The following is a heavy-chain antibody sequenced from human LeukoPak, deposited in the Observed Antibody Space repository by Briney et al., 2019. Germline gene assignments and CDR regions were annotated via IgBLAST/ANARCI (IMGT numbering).Heavy chain of an antibody. CDR3: ARGRRNWFDP. CDR1: GGSFSGYY. Sequence: SETLSLTCAVYGGSFSGYYWSWIRQPPGKGLEWIGEINHSGSTNYNPSVKSRVTRSVATSKQQFSLRLSSVTAADTAVYYCARGRRNWFDPWGQGTLVTVSS. V-gene: IGHV4-34*01. CDR2: INHSGST. J-gene: IGHJ5*02.